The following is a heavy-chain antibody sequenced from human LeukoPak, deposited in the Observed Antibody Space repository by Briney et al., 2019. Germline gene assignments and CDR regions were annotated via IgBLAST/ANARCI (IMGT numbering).Heavy chain of an antibody. CDR2: IYYSGST. V-gene: IGHV4-39*07. CDR1: GGSISSSSYS. J-gene: IGHJ3*02. Sequence: SETLSLTCTVSGGSISSSSYSWGWIRQPPGKGLEWIGSIYYSGSTYYNPSLKSRVTISVDTSKNQFSLKLSSVTAADTAVYYCAGFSSRITIFGVALGNAFDIWAKGQWSPSLQ. CDR3: AGFSSRITIFGVALGNAFDI. D-gene: IGHD3-3*01.